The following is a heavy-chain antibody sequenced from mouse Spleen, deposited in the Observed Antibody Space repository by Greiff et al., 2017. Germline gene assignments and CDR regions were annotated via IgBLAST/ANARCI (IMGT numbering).Heavy chain of an antibody. J-gene: IGHJ2*01. D-gene: IGHD1-1*01. CDR2: ISYDGSN. Sequence: EVKVEESGPGLVKPSQSLSLTCSVTGYSITSGYYWNWIRQFPGNKLEWMGYISYDGSNNYNPSLKNRISITRDTSKNQFFLKLNSVTTEDTATYYCARRVITTVVPYFDYWGQGTTLTVSS. CDR3: ARRVITTVVPYFDY. CDR1: GYSITSGYY. V-gene: IGHV3-6*01.